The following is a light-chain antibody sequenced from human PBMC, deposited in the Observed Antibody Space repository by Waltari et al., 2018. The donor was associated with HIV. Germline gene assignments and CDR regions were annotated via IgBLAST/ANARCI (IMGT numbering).Light chain of an antibody. CDR3: CSYAGRYTWV. Sequence: QSALTQPRPVSGSPGQSVTIPCSGTSSDVGGYNYVFWYQQHPGKAPKLMIYDVTERPSGVPDRFSGSKSGNTASLTISGLQADDEADYYCCSYAGRYTWVFGGGTELTVL. CDR2: DVT. CDR1: SSDVGGYNY. V-gene: IGLV2-11*01. J-gene: IGLJ3*02.